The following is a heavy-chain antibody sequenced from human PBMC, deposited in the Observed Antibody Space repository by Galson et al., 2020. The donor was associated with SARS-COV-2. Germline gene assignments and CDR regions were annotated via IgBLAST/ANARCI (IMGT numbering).Heavy chain of an antibody. Sequence: SQTLSLTCTVSGGSICGYFWNWIRQPPGNALEWIGDIYDSGSTNYNPSLKSRVTILVDTSKNQFSLKLISVTAADTAVYYCARGQTSTWNYDYWGQGTLATVSS. CDR3: ARGQTSTWNYDY. CDR1: GGSICGYF. V-gene: IGHV4-59*01. D-gene: IGHD6-13*01. CDR2: IYDSGST. J-gene: IGHJ4*02.